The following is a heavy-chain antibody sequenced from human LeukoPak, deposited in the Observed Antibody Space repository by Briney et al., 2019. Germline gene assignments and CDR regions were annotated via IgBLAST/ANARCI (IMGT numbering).Heavy chain of an antibody. V-gene: IGHV1-18*01. CDR3: ARDYGDYAYWYFDL. CDR2: ISAYNGNT. CDR1: GYTFTSYG. Sequence: ASVKVSCKASGYTFTSYGISWVRQAPGQGLEWMGWISAYNGNTNYAQKLQGRVTMTTDTSTSTAYMELSSLRSEDTAVYYCARDYGDYAYWYFDLWGRGSLVIVSS. D-gene: IGHD4-17*01. J-gene: IGHJ2*01.